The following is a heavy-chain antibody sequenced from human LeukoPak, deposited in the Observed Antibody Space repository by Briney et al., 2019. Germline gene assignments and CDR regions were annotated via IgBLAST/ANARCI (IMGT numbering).Heavy chain of an antibody. J-gene: IGHJ4*02. Sequence: SETLSLTCTVSGYSISSGYYWGWIRQPPGKGLEWIGSIYHSGSTCYNPSLKSRVTISVDTSKNQFSLKLSSVTAADTAVYYCARVSDSGDSSGYYQPAVFDYWGQGTLVTVSS. CDR1: GYSISSGYY. D-gene: IGHD3-22*01. CDR2: IYHSGST. CDR3: ARVSDSGDSSGYYQPAVFDY. V-gene: IGHV4-38-2*02.